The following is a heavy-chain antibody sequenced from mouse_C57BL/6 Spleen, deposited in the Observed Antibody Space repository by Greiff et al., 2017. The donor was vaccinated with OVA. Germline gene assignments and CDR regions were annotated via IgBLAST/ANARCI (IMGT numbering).Heavy chain of an antibody. CDR3: TREWTGPWFAY. CDR1: GYTFTDYE. CDR2: IDPETGGT. J-gene: IGHJ3*01. D-gene: IGHD1-3*01. V-gene: IGHV1-15*01. Sequence: QVQLQQSGAELVRPGASVTLSCKASGYTFTDYEMHWVKQTPVHGLEWIGAIDPETGGTAYNQKFKGKAILTADKSSSTAYMELRSLTSEDSAVYYCTREWTGPWFAYCCQGTLVIVSA.